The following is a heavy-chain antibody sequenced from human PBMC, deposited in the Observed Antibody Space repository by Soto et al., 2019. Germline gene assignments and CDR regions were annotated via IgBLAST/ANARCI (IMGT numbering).Heavy chain of an antibody. CDR1: GGTFSSYA. Sequence: QVQLVQSGAEVKKPGSSVKVSCKASGGTFSSYAISWVRQAPGQGLEWMGGIIRIFGAANYEKKFQGRVMITADESASTANMEMSGLRSEDRAVYYCVTERWGISLRGGNFDYWGQGTLVTVS. CDR2: IIRIFGAA. V-gene: IGHV1-69*01. J-gene: IGHJ4*02. CDR3: VTERWGISLRGGNFDY. D-gene: IGHD3-16*01.